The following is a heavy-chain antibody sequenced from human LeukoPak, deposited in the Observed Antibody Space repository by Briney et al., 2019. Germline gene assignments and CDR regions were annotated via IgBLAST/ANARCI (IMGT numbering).Heavy chain of an antibody. CDR1: GYSFATYW. Sequence: GESLKLSCKGSGYSFATYWIAWVRQMPGKGLEWMGIIYPADSDARYSPSFQGQVTISADKSINTAYLQWSTLKASDTAMYYCARSSGSGWSFFDYWGQGSLVTVSS. V-gene: IGHV5-51*01. CDR3: ARSSGSGWSFFDY. J-gene: IGHJ4*02. D-gene: IGHD6-19*01. CDR2: IYPADSDA.